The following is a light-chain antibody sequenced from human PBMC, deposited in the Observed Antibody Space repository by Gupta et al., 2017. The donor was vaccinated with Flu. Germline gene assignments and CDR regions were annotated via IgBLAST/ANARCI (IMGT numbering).Light chain of an antibody. CDR1: GSNIGNNF. Sequence: QSVLTQPPSVSAAPGQKVTISCSGCGSNIGNNFVSWYRQLPGTAPKLVIYDNYKRPSGIPDRFSGSKSGPSATLGITGLQTGDEADYYCATWDSSLTAGVFGGGTKLTVL. V-gene: IGLV1-51*01. J-gene: IGLJ3*02. CDR2: DNY. CDR3: ATWDSSLTAGV.